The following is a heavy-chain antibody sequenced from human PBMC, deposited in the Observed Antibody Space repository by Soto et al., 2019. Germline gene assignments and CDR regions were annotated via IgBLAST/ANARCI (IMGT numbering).Heavy chain of an antibody. CDR3: ASGEWECSSTSFYVGYYYMDV. Sequence: ASVKVSCKASGYTFTSYDINWVRQATGQGLEWMGWMNPNSGNTGYAQKFQGRVTMTRNTSISTAYMELSSLRSEDTAVYYCASGEWECSSTSFYVGYYYMDVWGKGTTVTVSS. V-gene: IGHV1-8*01. CDR1: GYTFTSYD. D-gene: IGHD2-2*01. J-gene: IGHJ6*03. CDR2: MNPNSGNT.